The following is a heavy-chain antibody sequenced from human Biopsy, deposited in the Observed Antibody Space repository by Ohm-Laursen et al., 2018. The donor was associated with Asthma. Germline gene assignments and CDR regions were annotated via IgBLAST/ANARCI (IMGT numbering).Heavy chain of an antibody. Sequence: SVKVSCKASGGMFGNYAISWVRQAPGLGLEWMGGISPIFGSSNYAQRLQGRVTITADIFTRTVYMELSGLRFDDTAIYYCARPSPNGDILYYYYHMDVWGQGTTVIVSS. V-gene: IGHV1-69*06. CDR2: ISPIFGSS. D-gene: IGHD3-10*01. CDR1: GGMFGNYA. J-gene: IGHJ6*02. CDR3: ARPSPNGDILYYYYHMDV.